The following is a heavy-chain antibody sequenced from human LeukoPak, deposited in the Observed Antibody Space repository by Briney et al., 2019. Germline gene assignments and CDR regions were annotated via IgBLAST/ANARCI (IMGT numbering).Heavy chain of an antibody. CDR3: AELGITMIGGV. D-gene: IGHD3-10*02. Sequence: GGSLRLSCAASGFTFSSYEMNWVRQAPGKGLEWVSYISSSGSTIYYADSVKGRFTISRDNARNSLYLQMNSLRAEDTAVHYCAELGITMIGGVWGKGTTVTISS. J-gene: IGHJ6*04. V-gene: IGHV3-48*03. CDR1: GFTFSSYE. CDR2: ISSSGSTI.